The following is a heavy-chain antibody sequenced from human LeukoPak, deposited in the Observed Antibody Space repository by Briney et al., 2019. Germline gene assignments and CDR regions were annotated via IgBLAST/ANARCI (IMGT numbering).Heavy chain of an antibody. J-gene: IGHJ4*02. CDR1: GGSFSGYY. V-gene: IGHV4-34*01. CDR3: ARDKYGGTHFDY. D-gene: IGHD4-23*01. CDR2: INHSGST. Sequence: SETLSLTCAVYGGSFSGYYWSWIRQPPGKGLEWIGEINHSGSTNYNPSLKSRVTISVDTSKNQFSLKLSSVTAADTAVYYCARDKYGGTHFDYWGQGTLVTVSS.